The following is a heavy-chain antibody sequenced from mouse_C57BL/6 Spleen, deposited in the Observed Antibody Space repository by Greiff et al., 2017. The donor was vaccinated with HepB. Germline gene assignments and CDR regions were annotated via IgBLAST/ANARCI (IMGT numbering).Heavy chain of an antibody. CDR1: GFTFSDYY. V-gene: IGHV5-16*01. Sequence: EVKLVESEGGLVQPGSSMKLSCTASGFTFSDYYMAWVRQVPEKGLEWVANINYDGSSTYYLDSLKSRFIISRDNAKNILYLQMSSLKSEDTATYYCARVYDYDEGFAYWGQGTLVTVSA. CDR2: INYDGSST. J-gene: IGHJ3*01. CDR3: ARVYDYDEGFAY. D-gene: IGHD2-4*01.